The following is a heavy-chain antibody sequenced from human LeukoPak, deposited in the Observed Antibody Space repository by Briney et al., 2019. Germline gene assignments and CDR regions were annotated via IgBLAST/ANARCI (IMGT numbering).Heavy chain of an antibody. Sequence: GGSLRLSCAVSGLTFSDHYMDWVRQAPGKGLEWVGRTRNKANSYTTEYAASVKARFTISRDDSKSIAYLQMNSLKTEDTAVYYCTSHYDSSGYLPDSWGQGTLVTVSS. D-gene: IGHD3-22*01. J-gene: IGHJ5*01. V-gene: IGHV3-72*01. CDR2: TRNKANSYTT. CDR1: GLTFSDHY. CDR3: TSHYDSSGYLPDS.